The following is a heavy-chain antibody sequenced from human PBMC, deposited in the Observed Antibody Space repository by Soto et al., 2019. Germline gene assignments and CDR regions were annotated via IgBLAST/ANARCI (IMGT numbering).Heavy chain of an antibody. J-gene: IGHJ4*02. V-gene: IGHV3-11*01. CDR1: GFIFSDYY. Sequence: QVQLVESGGALVKPGGSLRLSCAASGFIFSDYYMPWIRQAPGKGPEWISYISGGGDVTAYAHSVKGRFTISRDNTKRSLYLQMNSLTVEDMAVYYCSRDPRLVDYWGQGTLVTVAS. D-gene: IGHD1-26*01. CDR2: ISGGGDVT. CDR3: SRDPRLVDY.